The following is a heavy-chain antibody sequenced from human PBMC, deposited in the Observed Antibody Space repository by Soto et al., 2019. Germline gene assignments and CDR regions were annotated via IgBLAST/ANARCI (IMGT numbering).Heavy chain of an antibody. D-gene: IGHD1-26*01. J-gene: IGHJ5*01. CDR2: IFYSGTT. Sequence: PSETLSLTCTVTGGSISRSHNFWGWIRQPPGKGLELIGSIFYSGTTYNNPSLNSRISINPDTSNNQVSLQLNSVTPDDTAVYYCARLIGNSWLDSWGQGTLVTVSS. V-gene: IGHV4-39*01. CDR1: GGSISRSHNF. CDR3: ARLIGNSWLDS.